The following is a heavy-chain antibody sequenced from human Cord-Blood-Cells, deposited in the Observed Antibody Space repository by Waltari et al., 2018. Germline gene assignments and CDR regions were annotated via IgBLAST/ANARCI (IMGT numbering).Heavy chain of an antibody. V-gene: IGHV2-26*01. CDR2: IFSNDEK. CDR1: GFSLSNARMG. CDR3: ARTHYDILTGYYRFDY. Sequence: QVTLKESGPVLVKPTETLTLTCTVSGFSLSNARMGVSWIRQPPGKALEWLAHIFSNDEKSYSTALQRTRTITKDTSKIQLVLTMTNMDPVDTATYSCARTHYDILTGYYRFDYWGQGTLVTVSS. D-gene: IGHD3-9*01. J-gene: IGHJ4*02.